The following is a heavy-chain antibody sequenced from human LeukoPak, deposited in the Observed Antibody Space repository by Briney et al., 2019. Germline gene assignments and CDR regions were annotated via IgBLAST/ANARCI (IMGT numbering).Heavy chain of an antibody. V-gene: IGHV3-23*01. CDR3: AKAQAANYFDY. CDR2: ISGSGSRT. D-gene: IGHD2-15*01. CDR1: GLTFNNYA. J-gene: IGHJ4*02. Sequence: GGSLRLSCAASGLTFNNYAMSWVRQAPGKGLEWVSTISGSGSRTYYADSVKGRFTTSRDNSQNTLFLQMNSLRAEDTAVYYCAKAQAANYFDYWGQGALVTVSS.